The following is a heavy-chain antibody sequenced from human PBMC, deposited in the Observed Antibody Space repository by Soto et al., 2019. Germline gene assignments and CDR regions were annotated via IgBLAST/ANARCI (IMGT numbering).Heavy chain of an antibody. Sequence: PGGSLRLSCAASGFTFSSYSMNWVRQAPGKGLEWVSYISSSSSTIYYADSVKGRFTISRDNAKNSLYLQMNSLRAEDTAVYYCARLEITMVRGVTTNWFDPWGQGTLVTVSS. D-gene: IGHD3-10*01. CDR2: ISSSSSTI. CDR1: GFTFSSYS. V-gene: IGHV3-48*01. J-gene: IGHJ5*02. CDR3: ARLEITMVRGVTTNWFDP.